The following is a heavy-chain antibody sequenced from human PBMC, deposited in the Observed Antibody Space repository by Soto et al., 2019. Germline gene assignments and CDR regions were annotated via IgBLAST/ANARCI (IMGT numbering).Heavy chain of an antibody. V-gene: IGHV1-69*02. Sequence: QVQLVQSGTEVKKPGSSVTVSCKASGGPYSKYSISWVRQAPGQGLEWMGRIIPIFDMTNYAQKFQGRVTITAXXXTXXVYMALSSLRSEDTAVYYCARSLLGDHYDSDGLDSWGQGTLVSVSS. D-gene: IGHD3-22*01. CDR2: IIPIFDMT. CDR3: ARSLLGDHYDSDGLDS. CDR1: GGPYSKYS. J-gene: IGHJ4*02.